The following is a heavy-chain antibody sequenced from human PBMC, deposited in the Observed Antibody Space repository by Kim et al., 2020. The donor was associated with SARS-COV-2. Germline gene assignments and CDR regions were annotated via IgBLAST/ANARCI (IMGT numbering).Heavy chain of an antibody. J-gene: IGHJ5*02. Sequence: GGSLRLSCAASGFTFSSYSMNWVRQAPGKGLEWVSSISSSSSYIYYADSVKGRFTISRDNAKNSLYLQMNSLRAEDTAVYYCARASSWYKRGVWFDPWGQGTLVTVSS. D-gene: IGHD6-13*01. CDR2: ISSSSSYI. CDR3: ARASSWYKRGVWFDP. CDR1: GFTFSSYS. V-gene: IGHV3-21*01.